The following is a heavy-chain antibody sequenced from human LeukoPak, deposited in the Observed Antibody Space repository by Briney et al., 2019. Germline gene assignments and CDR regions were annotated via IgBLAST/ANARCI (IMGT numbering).Heavy chain of an antibody. V-gene: IGHV3-30*18. CDR2: ISYDGSNK. Sequence: GGSLRLSCAASGFTFSSYGMHWVRQAPGKGLEWVAVISYDGSNKYYADSVKGRFTISRDNSKNTLYLQMNSLRAEDTAVYYCANSGDIVVFLPNVWGKGTTVTVSS. D-gene: IGHD2-2*01. CDR3: ANSGDIVVFLPNV. J-gene: IGHJ6*04. CDR1: GFTFSSYG.